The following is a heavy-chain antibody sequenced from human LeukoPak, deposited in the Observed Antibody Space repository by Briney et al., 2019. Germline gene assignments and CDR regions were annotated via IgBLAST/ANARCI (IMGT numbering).Heavy chain of an antibody. CDR2: ISWNSGSI. V-gene: IGHV3-9*01. D-gene: IGHD3-22*01. Sequence: SLSLSCAASGFTFDDYAMYWVRHAPGKGLEWVSGISWNSGSIGYADSVKGRFTISRDNAKNSLSLQMNSLIPEDSALYYCAKSDSSGYPPSYWGQGTLVTVSS. CDR3: AKSDSSGYPPSY. CDR1: GFTFDDYA. J-gene: IGHJ4*02.